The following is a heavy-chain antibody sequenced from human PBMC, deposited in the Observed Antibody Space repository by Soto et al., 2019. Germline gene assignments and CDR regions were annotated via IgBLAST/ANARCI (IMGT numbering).Heavy chain of an antibody. CDR1: GFTFSSYG. V-gene: IGHV3-30*03. CDR2: ISYDGSNK. Sequence: QVQLVESGGGVVQPGRSLRLSCAASGFTFSSYGVHWVRQAPGKGLEWVALISYDGSNKYYADSVKGRFTISRDNSKNTLYLQMNSLRAEDTAVYYCASSTQEGYYYYYGMDVWGQGTTVTVSS. CDR3: ASSTQEGYYYYYGMDV. J-gene: IGHJ6*02.